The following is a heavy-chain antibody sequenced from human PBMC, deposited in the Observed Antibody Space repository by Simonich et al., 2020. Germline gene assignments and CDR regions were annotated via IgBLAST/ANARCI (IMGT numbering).Heavy chain of an antibody. D-gene: IGHD1-1*01. J-gene: IGHJ3*02. V-gene: IGHV5-51*01. Sequence: EVQLVQSGAEVKKPGESLKISCKGSGYSFTSYWIGWVRQMPGEGLGWRGINYPGDTDTSYSPSFQGQVTISADKSSSTAYLQWSSLKASDTAMYYCARQLNDFDIWGQGTMVTVSS. CDR2: NYPGDTDT. CDR3: ARQLNDFDI. CDR1: GYSFTSYW.